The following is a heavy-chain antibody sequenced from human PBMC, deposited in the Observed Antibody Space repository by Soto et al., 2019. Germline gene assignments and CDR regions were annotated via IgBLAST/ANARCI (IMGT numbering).Heavy chain of an antibody. CDR3: TRVPRPTANGTGAF. V-gene: IGHV3-74*01. Sequence: PGGSLRLCCTASGFTFSMYWMHWVRQVPGKGPGLVSRINDDGISTTYADSVKGRFTISRDNAKNTLYLQMNALRVEDTGVYYGTRVPRPTANGTGAFWGQGTLVTVSS. CDR2: INDDGIST. D-gene: IGHD3-10*01. CDR1: GFTFSMYW. J-gene: IGHJ4*02.